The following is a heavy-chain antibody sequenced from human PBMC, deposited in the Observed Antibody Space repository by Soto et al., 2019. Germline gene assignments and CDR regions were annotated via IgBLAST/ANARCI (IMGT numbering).Heavy chain of an antibody. Sequence: SVKVSCKASGGTFSSYAISWVRQAPGQGLEWTGGIIPIFGTANYAQKFQGRVTITADESTSTAYMELSSLRSEDTAVYYCAQGGTYGYYYYGMDVWGQGTTVTVSS. CDR1: GGTFSSYA. CDR2: IIPIFGTA. D-gene: IGHD4-17*01. V-gene: IGHV1-69*13. J-gene: IGHJ6*02. CDR3: AQGGTYGYYYYGMDV.